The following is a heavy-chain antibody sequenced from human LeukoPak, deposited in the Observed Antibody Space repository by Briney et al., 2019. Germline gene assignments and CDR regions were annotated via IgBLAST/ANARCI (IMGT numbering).Heavy chain of an antibody. Sequence: GGSLRLSCAASGFTFSSYAMSWVRQAPGKGLEWVSAISGSGGSTYYADSVKGRFTISRDNSKNTLYLQMNSLRAEDTAVYYCAKDVVKRSSRGGGDWFDPWGQGTLVTVSS. V-gene: IGHV3-23*01. D-gene: IGHD3-16*01. CDR1: GFTFSSYA. J-gene: IGHJ5*02. CDR2: ISGSGGST. CDR3: AKDVVKRSSRGGGDWFDP.